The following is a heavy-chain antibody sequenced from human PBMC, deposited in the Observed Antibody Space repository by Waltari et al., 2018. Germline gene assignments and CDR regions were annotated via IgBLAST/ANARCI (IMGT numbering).Heavy chain of an antibody. CDR1: GGSISSSSYY. Sequence: QLQLQESGPGLVKPSETLSLTCTVSGGSISSSSYYWGWIRQPPGKGLEWIGSIYYSGSTYYNPSLKSRVTISVDTSKNQFSLKLSSVTAADTAVYYCARGSARGWLQLSEFDYWGQGTLVTVSS. CDR2: IYYSGST. D-gene: IGHD5-12*01. V-gene: IGHV4-39*07. CDR3: ARGSARGWLQLSEFDY. J-gene: IGHJ4*02.